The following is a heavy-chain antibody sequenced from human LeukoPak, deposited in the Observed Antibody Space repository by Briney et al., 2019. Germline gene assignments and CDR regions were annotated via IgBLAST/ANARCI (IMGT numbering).Heavy chain of an antibody. Sequence: GGSLRLSFAASGFTFSNYWMHWVRQAPGKGLVWVSRLNSDGSSTNYADSVKGRFTISRDNAKNTLYLQMNSLRDEDTAVFYCARSRYDYIWGIDYWGQGTLVTISS. V-gene: IGHV3-74*01. J-gene: IGHJ4*02. CDR1: GFTFSNYW. CDR2: LNSDGSST. D-gene: IGHD3-16*01. CDR3: ARSRYDYIWGIDY.